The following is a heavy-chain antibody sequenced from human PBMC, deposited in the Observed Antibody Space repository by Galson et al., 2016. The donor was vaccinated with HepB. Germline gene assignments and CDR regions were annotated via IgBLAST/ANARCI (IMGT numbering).Heavy chain of an antibody. D-gene: IGHD2/OR15-2a*01. V-gene: IGHV1-2*06. Sequence: SVKVSCKASGYTFTGYYMHWVRQAPGQGLEWMGRINPNSGGTNYAQTFQGRVTMTRDTSISTPYMELNRLRSDDTAVYYCTRGEYLLGWFDPWGQGTLVTVSS. CDR1: GYTFTGYY. J-gene: IGHJ5*02. CDR2: INPNSGGT. CDR3: TRGEYLLGWFDP.